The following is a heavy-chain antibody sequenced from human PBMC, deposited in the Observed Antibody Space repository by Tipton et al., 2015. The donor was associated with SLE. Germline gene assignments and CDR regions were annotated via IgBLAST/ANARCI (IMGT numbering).Heavy chain of an antibody. V-gene: IGHV3-23*01. CDR2: ISGSGGDT. D-gene: IGHD3-16*01. CDR1: GFTFSTYA. J-gene: IGHJ4*02. CDR3: ARAPRGDY. Sequence: GSLRLSCAASGFTFSTYAMHWVRQAPGKGLQWVSAISGSGGDTYYADSLRGQFTISRDNAKNSLYLQMNSLRDEDTAVYYCARAPRGDYWGQGTLVTVSS.